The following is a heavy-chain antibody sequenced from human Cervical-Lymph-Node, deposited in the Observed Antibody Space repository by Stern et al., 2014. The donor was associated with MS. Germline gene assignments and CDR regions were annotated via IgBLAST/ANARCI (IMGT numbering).Heavy chain of an antibody. CDR2: LIIIFDTA. Sequence: VQLVESGPEVKKPGSSVKVSCKASGGTFSNYAISWVRQAPGQGLEWMGGLIIIFDTANYAQKFQGRVTMYADESTSTAYLELSSLRSDDTAVYYCARASDRSGYSPKYFQYGGQGPPVTVSS. V-gene: IGHV1-69*01. D-gene: IGHD3-22*01. CDR1: GGTFSNYA. J-gene: IGHJ1*01. CDR3: ARASDRSGYSPKYFQY.